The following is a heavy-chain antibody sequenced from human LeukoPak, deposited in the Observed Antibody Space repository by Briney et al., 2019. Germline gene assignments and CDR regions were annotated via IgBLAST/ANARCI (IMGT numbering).Heavy chain of an antibody. CDR2: IYYSGST. CDR1: GASISGGSYY. D-gene: IGHD6-13*01. CDR3: ASSIAAAGWYFDL. Sequence: PSETLSLTCTVSGASISGGSYYWSWIRQPPGKGLEWIGYIYYSGSTNYNPSLKSRVTISVDTSKNQFSLKLSSVTAADTAVYYCASSIAAAGWYFDLWGRGTLVTVSS. J-gene: IGHJ2*01. V-gene: IGHV4-61*01.